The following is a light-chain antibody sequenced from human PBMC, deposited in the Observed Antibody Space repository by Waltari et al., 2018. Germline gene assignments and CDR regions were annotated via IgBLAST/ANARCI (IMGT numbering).Light chain of an antibody. Sequence: QSALTQPPSASGSPGPSVTISCTGTSSDVGGYNYVPWYQQHPGKAPKLMIYEVSKRPSGVPDRFSGSKSGNTASLTVSGLQADDEADYYCSSYAGSNNFVVFGGGTKLTVL. J-gene: IGLJ2*01. CDR1: SSDVGGYNY. CDR3: SSYAGSNNFVV. CDR2: EVS. V-gene: IGLV2-8*01.